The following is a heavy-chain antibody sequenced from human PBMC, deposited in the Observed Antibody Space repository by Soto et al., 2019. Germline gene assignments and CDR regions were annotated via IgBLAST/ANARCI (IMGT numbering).Heavy chain of an antibody. CDR3: ARGRPNYFYYGLDV. CDR1: GGSIKSDYS. CDR2: KYYSGAT. Sequence: SETLSLTCTVSGGSIKSDYSWAWVRQFPGGGLQWMGYKYYSGATDSDPSLERRVSFSVDMSKNQFSLNLTSVTVADTAVYYCARGRPNYFYYGLDVWGQGIPVTVSS. V-gene: IGHV4-30-4*01. J-gene: IGHJ6*02.